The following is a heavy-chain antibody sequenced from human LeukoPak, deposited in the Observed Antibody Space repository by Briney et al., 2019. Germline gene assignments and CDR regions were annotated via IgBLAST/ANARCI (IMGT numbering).Heavy chain of an antibody. CDR1: GGTFSSYA. V-gene: IGHV1-69*04. D-gene: IGHD3-10*01. Sequence: SVKVSCKASGGTFSSYAISWVRQAPGQGLEWMGRIIPILGIANYAQKFQGRVTITADKSTSTAYMELSSLRSEDTAVYYCAREGLHGVHWFDPWGQGTLVTVSS. CDR3: AREGLHGVHWFDP. CDR2: IIPILGIA. J-gene: IGHJ5*02.